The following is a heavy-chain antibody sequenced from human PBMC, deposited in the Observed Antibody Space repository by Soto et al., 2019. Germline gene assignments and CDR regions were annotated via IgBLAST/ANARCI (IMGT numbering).Heavy chain of an antibody. D-gene: IGHD6-19*01. CDR1: GFTFSSYE. V-gene: IGHV3-48*03. Sequence: EVQLVESGGGLVQPGGSLRLSCAASGFTFSSYEMNWVRQAPGKGLEWVSYISSSGSSIYYADSVKGRFTISRDNAKNSLNLQMNSLRVEDTAVYYCARKGIAVAGIAFDIWGQGTMVTVSS. J-gene: IGHJ3*02. CDR2: ISSSGSSI. CDR3: ARKGIAVAGIAFDI.